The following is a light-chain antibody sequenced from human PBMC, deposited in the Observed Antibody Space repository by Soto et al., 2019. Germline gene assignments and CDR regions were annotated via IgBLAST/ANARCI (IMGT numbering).Light chain of an antibody. CDR2: DAS. V-gene: IGKV3-11*01. CDR3: QQRSTWRWT. CDR1: QTVGY. J-gene: IGKJ1*01. Sequence: EIVLTQSPATLSLSPGERATLSCRASQTVGYLAWCQQKPGQAPRLLIYDASRRATGIPARFRGSESRTDFPHPVSSLEPEDFAVYYCQQRSTWRWTCRQGNKVEIK.